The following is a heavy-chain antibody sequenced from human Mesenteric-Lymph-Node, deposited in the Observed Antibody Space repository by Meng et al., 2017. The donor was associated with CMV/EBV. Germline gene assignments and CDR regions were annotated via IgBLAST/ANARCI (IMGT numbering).Heavy chain of an antibody. Sequence: GESLKISCAASGFTFSTHSMNWVRQAPGKGLEWVSYITSTSSTIYYADSVKGRFTISRDNAKNSLSLQMNSLRAEDTAVYYCARGWRGPNLYYYYGMDVWGQGTTVTVSS. V-gene: IGHV3-48*04. D-gene: IGHD3-10*01. CDR1: GFTFSTHS. J-gene: IGHJ6*02. CDR3: ARGWRGPNLYYYYGMDV. CDR2: ITSTSSTI.